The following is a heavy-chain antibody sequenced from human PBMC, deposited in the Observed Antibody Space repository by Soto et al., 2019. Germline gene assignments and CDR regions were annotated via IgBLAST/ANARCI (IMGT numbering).Heavy chain of an antibody. J-gene: IGHJ4*02. Sequence: QVQLQESGPGLVKPSGTLSVTCVVSSGSITTSNWWSWLRQPPGKGMEWIGEVYHSGTTNYNPSLKSRVTILVDKSKSQFSLSLTSVTAADTAVYYCARARTSSGYFDLWGQGTQVTLSS. V-gene: IGHV4-4*02. CDR3: ARARTSSGYFDL. CDR2: VYHSGTT. D-gene: IGHD1-26*01. CDR1: SGSITTSNW.